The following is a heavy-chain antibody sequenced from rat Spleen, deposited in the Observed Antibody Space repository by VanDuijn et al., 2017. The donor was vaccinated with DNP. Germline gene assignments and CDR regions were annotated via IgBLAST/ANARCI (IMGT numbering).Heavy chain of an antibody. V-gene: IGHV3-1*01. CDR1: AYSITTNY. J-gene: IGHJ1*01. Sequence: EVQLQESGPGLVKPSQSLSLTCSVTAYSITTNYWGWIRKFPGNKMEWVGHISYSGSTSYNPSLKSRISITRDTSKNHFFLQLNSVTTEETATYSCARWGYRYFDFWGPGTMITGYS. CDR2: ISYSGST. CDR3: ARWGYRYFDF.